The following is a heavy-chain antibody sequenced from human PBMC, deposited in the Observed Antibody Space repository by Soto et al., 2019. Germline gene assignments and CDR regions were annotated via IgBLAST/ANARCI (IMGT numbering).Heavy chain of an antibody. CDR2: IYYTGRT. V-gene: IGHV4-30-4*01. D-gene: IGHD2-2*01. Sequence: SETLSLTCSVSGDYIHVGGYYWTWIRQRPGKGLEWMGYIYYTGRTYYNPSLESRLTMSVDRSKNQFSLRLTSVTAADTAVYFCGRDLTSNANCIDPWGQGTQVTVSS. CDR3: GRDLTSNANCIDP. J-gene: IGHJ5*02. CDR1: GDYIHVGGYY.